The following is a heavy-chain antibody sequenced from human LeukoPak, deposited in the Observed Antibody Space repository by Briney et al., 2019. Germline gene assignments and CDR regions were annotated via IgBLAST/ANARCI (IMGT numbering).Heavy chain of an antibody. CDR3: ARDHRWGFDY. Sequence: GGSLRLSCAASGFTFSSYEMNWVRQAPGKGLEWVSYIGSSGSTIYYADSVKGRFTVSRDNAKNSLYLQMNSLRAEDTAIYYCARDHRWGFDYWGQGTLVTVSS. J-gene: IGHJ4*02. D-gene: IGHD4-23*01. V-gene: IGHV3-48*03. CDR2: IGSSGSTI. CDR1: GFTFSSYE.